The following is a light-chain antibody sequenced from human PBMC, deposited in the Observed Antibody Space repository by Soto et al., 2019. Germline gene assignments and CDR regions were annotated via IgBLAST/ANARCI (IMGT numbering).Light chain of an antibody. CDR3: AAWDDSLSGLYV. J-gene: IGLJ1*01. Sequence: QSLLTQPPSASGTPGQRVTISCSASSSSIGRNYVYWYQQLPGTAPKLLIFSNNQRPSGVPDRFSGSRSGTSASLAISGLRSEDEAVYYCAAWDDSLSGLYVFGAGTKVTVL. CDR2: SNN. CDR1: SSSIGRNY. V-gene: IGLV1-47*02.